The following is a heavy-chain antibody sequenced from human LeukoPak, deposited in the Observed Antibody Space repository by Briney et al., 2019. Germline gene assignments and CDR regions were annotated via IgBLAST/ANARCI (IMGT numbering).Heavy chain of an antibody. J-gene: IGHJ5*02. CDR2: IRYDGSNE. CDR1: GFTFSSYG. CDR3: ARDLGDDILTGYWDNWFDP. V-gene: IGHV3-30*02. Sequence: GGSLRLSCAASGFTFSSYGMHWVRQAPGKGLEWVAFIRYDGSNEYYADSVKGRFTISRDNSKNTLFLQMNSLRTEDTAVYYCARDLGDDILTGYWDNWFDPWGQGTLVTVSS. D-gene: IGHD3-9*01.